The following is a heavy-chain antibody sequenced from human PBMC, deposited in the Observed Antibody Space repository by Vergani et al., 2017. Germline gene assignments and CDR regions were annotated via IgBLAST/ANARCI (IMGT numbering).Heavy chain of an antibody. D-gene: IGHD3-3*01. J-gene: IGHJ6*02. Sequence: EVQLVESGGGLVKPGRSLRLSCTASGFTFGDYAMSWFRQAPGKGLEWVGFIRSKAYGGTTEYAASVKGRFTISRDDSKSIAYLQMNSLKTEDTAVYCCTIRFLEWLSPPGYYGMDVWGQGTTVTVSS. CDR1: GFTFGDYA. CDR3: TIRFLEWLSPPGYYGMDV. CDR2: IRSKAYGGTT. V-gene: IGHV3-49*05.